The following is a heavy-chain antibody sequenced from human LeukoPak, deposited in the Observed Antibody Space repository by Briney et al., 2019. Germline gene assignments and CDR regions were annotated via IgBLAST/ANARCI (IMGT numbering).Heavy chain of an antibody. Sequence: ASVKVSCKASGGTFSSYAISWVRQAPGQGLEWMGRIIPILGIANYAQKFQGRVTITADKSTSTAYMELSSLRSEDTAVYYCAREGLLTPYYFDYWGQGTLVTVSS. J-gene: IGHJ4*02. CDR2: IIPILGIA. D-gene: IGHD1-14*01. V-gene: IGHV1-69*04. CDR3: AREGLLTPYYFDY. CDR1: GGTFSSYA.